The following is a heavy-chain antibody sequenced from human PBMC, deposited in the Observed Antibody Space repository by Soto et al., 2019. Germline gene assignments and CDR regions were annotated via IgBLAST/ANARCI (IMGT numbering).Heavy chain of an antibody. J-gene: IGHJ6*02. CDR3: ARGLTGWLVLDYYYYYGMDV. Sequence: PSETLSLTCAVYGGSFSGYYWSWIRQPPGKGLEWIGEINHSGSTNYNPSLKSRVTISVDTSKNQFSLKLSSVTAADTAVYYCARGLTGWLVLDYYYYYGMDVWGQGTTVTVSS. CDR2: INHSGST. CDR1: GGSFSGYY. V-gene: IGHV4-34*01. D-gene: IGHD6-19*01.